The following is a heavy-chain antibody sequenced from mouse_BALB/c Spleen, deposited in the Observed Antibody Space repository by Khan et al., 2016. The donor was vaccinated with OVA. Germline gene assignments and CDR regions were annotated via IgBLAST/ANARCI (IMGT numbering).Heavy chain of an antibody. CDR1: GYTFTLSY. Sequence: VQLKESGPDLVKPGASVKISCKASGYTFTLSYMRWVKQSPGKSLEWIGRVNPNTDNTNYNQEFKGKATLTVDTSSNTAYLQIRNLTSEDTAVSFCAKGYGFFASRGQGTLVTVSA. V-gene: IGHV1-18*01. D-gene: IGHD1-2*01. CDR2: VNPNTDNT. J-gene: IGHJ3*01. CDR3: AKGYGFFAS.